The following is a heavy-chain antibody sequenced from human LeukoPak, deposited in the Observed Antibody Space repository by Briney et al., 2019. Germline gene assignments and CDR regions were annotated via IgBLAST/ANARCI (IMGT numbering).Heavy chain of an antibody. CDR1: GFIFNTYR. V-gene: IGHV3-7*01. CDR3: VTDSRCTWITCPSPGADY. D-gene: IGHD2-8*01. CDR2: IKQDGSDK. J-gene: IGHJ4*02. Sequence: GGSLRLSCAASGFIFNTYRMNWVRQAPGKGLEWVGEIKQDGSDKGYVDSVKGRFTISRDNAKNSLYLQMNSLRVDDTAVYYCVTDSRCTWITCPSPGADYWGQGTLVTVSS.